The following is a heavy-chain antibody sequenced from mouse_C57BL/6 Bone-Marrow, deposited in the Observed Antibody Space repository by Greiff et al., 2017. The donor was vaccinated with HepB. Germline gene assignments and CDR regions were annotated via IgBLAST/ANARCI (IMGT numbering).Heavy chain of an antibody. CDR3: ERWATVVATDDARDY. Sequence: VKLQESGAELVMPGASVKLSCKASGYTFTSYWMHWVKQRPGQGLEWIGEIDPSDSYTNYIQKFKGKSTLTVDKSSSTAYMQLSSLTAEDSAVYNLERWATVVATDDARDYWVKEPQSPSPQ. CDR2: IDPSDSYT. D-gene: IGHD1-1*01. CDR1: GYTFTSYW. J-gene: IGHJ4*01. V-gene: IGHV1-69*01.